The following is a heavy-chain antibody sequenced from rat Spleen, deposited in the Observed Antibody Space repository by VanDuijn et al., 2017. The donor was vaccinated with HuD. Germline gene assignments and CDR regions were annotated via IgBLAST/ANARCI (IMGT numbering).Heavy chain of an antibody. V-gene: IGHV5-19*01. Sequence: EVQLVESGGVLVQPGRSLKLSCAASGFTFTNYGMHWIRQAPTKGLEWVASISPSGGSPFYRDSVKGQFTISRDNAKSTLYLQMDSLRSEDTATYHCASHRHYSVYVMDAWGQGASVTVSS. CDR1: GFTFTNYG. D-gene: IGHD1-1*01. J-gene: IGHJ4*01. CDR3: ASHRHYSVYVMDA. CDR2: ISPSGGSP.